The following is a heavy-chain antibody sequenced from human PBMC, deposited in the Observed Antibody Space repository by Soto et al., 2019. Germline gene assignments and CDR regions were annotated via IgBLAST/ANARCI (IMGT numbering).Heavy chain of an antibody. D-gene: IGHD3-10*01. CDR3: ARDNGFGESDV. V-gene: IGHV1-18*01. J-gene: IGHJ6*02. CDR1: GYSFTSYG. CDR2: ISAYNGNT. Sequence: QVPLVQSGAEVKKPGASVKVSCKASGYSFTSYGISWVRQAPGQGLEWMGWISAYNGNTNYAQKLQGRVTITTDTSTITAYMEMRSLRSDDTAVDYSARDNGFGESDVWGQGPTVNVSS.